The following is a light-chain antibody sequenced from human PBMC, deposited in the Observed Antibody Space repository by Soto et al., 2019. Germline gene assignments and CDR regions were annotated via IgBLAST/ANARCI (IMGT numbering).Light chain of an antibody. CDR1: SSDVGPYKY. V-gene: IGLV2-14*01. J-gene: IGLJ1*01. CDR2: EVT. CDR3: SSYTRTSTLVV. Sequence: QSALTQPASVSGSPGQSITISCTGTSSDVGPYKYVSWYQQLPGTAPKLMIYEVTNRPSGVSNRFSGSKSGNTASLTISGLQAEDEADYYCSSYTRTSTLVVFGTGTKLTFL.